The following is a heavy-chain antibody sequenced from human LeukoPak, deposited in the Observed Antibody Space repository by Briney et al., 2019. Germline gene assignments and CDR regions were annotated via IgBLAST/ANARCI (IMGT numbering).Heavy chain of an antibody. CDR2: ISYDGSYK. Sequence: GGSLRLSCAASGFTFSSYAMHWVRQAPGKGLEWVAVISYDGSYKYYADSVKGRFTISRDNSKNTLYLQMNSLRAEDTAVYYCARDLVSTSSDYWGQGTLVTVSS. J-gene: IGHJ4*02. D-gene: IGHD2-2*01. CDR1: GFTFSSYA. CDR3: ARDLVSTSSDY. V-gene: IGHV3-30-3*01.